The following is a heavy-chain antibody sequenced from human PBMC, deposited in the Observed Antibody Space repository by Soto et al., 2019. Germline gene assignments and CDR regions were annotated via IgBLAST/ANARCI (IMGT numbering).Heavy chain of an antibody. V-gene: IGHV1-69*12. Sequence: QVQLVQSGAEVKKPGSSVKVSCKASGGTFSNYPISWVRQAPGQGLEWMGGIIPIFGTVNYAQKFQGRVTIPADESTSTAYRGLSSLRSEDTAVYYCARGNHRWLQLWYFDLWGRGTLVTVSS. D-gene: IGHD5-12*01. J-gene: IGHJ2*01. CDR2: IIPIFGTV. CDR1: GGTFSNYP. CDR3: ARGNHRWLQLWYFDL.